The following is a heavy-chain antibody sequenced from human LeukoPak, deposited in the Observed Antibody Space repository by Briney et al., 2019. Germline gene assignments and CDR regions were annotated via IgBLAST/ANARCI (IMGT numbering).Heavy chain of an antibody. CDR2: IWYDGSNK. V-gene: IGHV3-33*01. CDR3: ARALSSSTYCYYYGMDV. Sequence: GGSLRLSCAASGFTFSSYGMHWVRQAPGKGLEWVAVIWYDGSNKYYADSVKGRFTISRDNSKNTLYLQMNSLRAEDTAVYYCARALSSSTYCYYYGMDVWGQGTTVTVSS. J-gene: IGHJ6*02. D-gene: IGHD6-6*01. CDR1: GFTFSSYG.